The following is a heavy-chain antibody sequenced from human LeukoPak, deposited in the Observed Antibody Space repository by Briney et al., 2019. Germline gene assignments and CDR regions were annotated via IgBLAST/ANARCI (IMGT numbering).Heavy chain of an antibody. J-gene: IGHJ4*02. Sequence: GGSLRLSCAASGFTVSRSYMIWARQAPGKGLEWVSYISSSGSTIYYADSLTGRFTISRDNAKNSLYLQMNSLRAEDTAMYYCARRATTERGHSYGLDFWGQGTLVTVSS. V-gene: IGHV3-48*04. CDR2: ISSSGSTI. D-gene: IGHD5-18*01. CDR3: ARRATTERGHSYGLDF. CDR1: GFTVSRSY.